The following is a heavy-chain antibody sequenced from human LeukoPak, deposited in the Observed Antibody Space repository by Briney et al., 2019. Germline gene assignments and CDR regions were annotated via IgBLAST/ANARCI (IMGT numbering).Heavy chain of an antibody. Sequence: SGGSLRLSCAASGFTFSSYEMNWVRQAPGKGLEWVSYISSSGSTIYYADSVKGRFTISRDNAKNSLYLQMNSLRAEDTAVYYCARIRSGYYSDYWGQGTLVTVSS. CDR1: GFTFSSYE. CDR2: ISSSGSTI. CDR3: ARIRSGYYSDY. J-gene: IGHJ4*02. D-gene: IGHD3-22*01. V-gene: IGHV3-48*03.